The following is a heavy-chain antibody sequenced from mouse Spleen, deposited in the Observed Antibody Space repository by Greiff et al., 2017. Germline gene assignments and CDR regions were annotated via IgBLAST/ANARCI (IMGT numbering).Heavy chain of an antibody. CDR3: ARQYYGSSPAWFAY. V-gene: IGHV5-17*01. CDR2: ISSGSSTI. CDR1: GFTFSDYG. Sequence: DVKLVESGGGLVKPGGSLKLSCAASGFTFSDYGMHWVRQAPEKGLEWVAYISSGSSTIYYADTVKGRFTISRDNAKNTLFLQMTSLRSEDTAMYYCARQYYGSSPAWFAYWGQGTLVTVSA. J-gene: IGHJ3*01. D-gene: IGHD1-1*01.